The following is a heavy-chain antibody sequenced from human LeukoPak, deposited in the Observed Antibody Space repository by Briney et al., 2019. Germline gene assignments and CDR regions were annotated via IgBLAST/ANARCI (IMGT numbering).Heavy chain of an antibody. CDR2: IYSDDTT. V-gene: IGHV3-53*01. D-gene: IGHD3-16*01. J-gene: IGHJ6*03. CDR1: GFTVSGNY. CDR3: ARDLIRGYMDV. Sequence: GGALRVSSAVPGFTVSGNYMSWSRQAPGKGLGWGSLIYSDDTTLYADSLKGRFTITRDNAKNSLYLQMNSLRAEDTAGYYCARDLIRGYMDVWGKGTTVTVSS.